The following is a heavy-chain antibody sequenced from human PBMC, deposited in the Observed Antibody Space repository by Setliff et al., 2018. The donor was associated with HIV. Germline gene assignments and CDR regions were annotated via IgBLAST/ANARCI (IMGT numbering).Heavy chain of an antibody. D-gene: IGHD2-2*03. CDR2: INPDGSHR. V-gene: IGHV3-7*03. CDR3: AKVDNGHCTSASCRDFDY. Sequence: PGGSLRLSCAASGFIFSNYAMYWVRQAPGKGLEWVANINPDGSHRDYVDSVKGRFTISRDNSKNTLYLQMNSLTAEDTAVYYCAKVDNGHCTSASCRDFDYWGQGTRVTVSS. J-gene: IGHJ4*02. CDR1: GFIFSNYA.